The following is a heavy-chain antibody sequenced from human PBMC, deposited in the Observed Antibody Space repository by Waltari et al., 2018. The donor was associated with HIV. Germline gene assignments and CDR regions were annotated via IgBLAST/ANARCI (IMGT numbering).Heavy chain of an antibody. D-gene: IGHD6-13*01. Sequence: QVQLVESGGGVVQPGRSLRLSCAASGFTFSSYVMHWVRQAPGKGLEWVAVISYDGSNKYYADSVKGRFTISRDNSKNTLYLQMNSLRAEDTALYYCARTFVAAGDAFDIWGQGTMVTVSS. CDR3: ARTFVAAGDAFDI. J-gene: IGHJ3*02. CDR1: GFTFSSYV. CDR2: ISYDGSNK. V-gene: IGHV3-30*01.